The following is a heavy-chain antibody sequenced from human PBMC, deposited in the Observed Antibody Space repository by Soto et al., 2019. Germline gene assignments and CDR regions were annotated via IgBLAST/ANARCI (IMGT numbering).Heavy chain of an antibody. D-gene: IGHD1-26*01. V-gene: IGHV4-59*01. Sequence: QVQLQESGPGLVKPSETLSLTCTVSGASISSYYWSWIRQPPGKGLEWVGLIFHSGSTNCNPSLKSRVTFSVDTSKNQFSLKLTSVTAADTAVYYCARDQNGSPHFDYWGQGILITVSS. CDR3: ARDQNGSPHFDY. CDR1: GASISSYY. CDR2: IFHSGST. J-gene: IGHJ4*02.